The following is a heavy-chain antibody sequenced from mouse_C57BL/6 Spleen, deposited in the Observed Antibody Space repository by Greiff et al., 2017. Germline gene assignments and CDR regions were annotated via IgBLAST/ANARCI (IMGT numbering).Heavy chain of an antibody. V-gene: IGHV1-22*01. CDR1: GYTFTDYN. Sequence: VQLQQSGPELVKPGASVKMSCKASGYTFTDYNMHWVKQSHGKSLEWIGYINPNNGGTSHNQKFKGKATLTVNKSSITAYMELRSLTSEDSAVYYCARGGNYYGSSPPFDYWGQGTTLTVSS. CDR2: INPNNGGT. CDR3: ARGGNYYGSSPPFDY. J-gene: IGHJ2*01. D-gene: IGHD1-1*01.